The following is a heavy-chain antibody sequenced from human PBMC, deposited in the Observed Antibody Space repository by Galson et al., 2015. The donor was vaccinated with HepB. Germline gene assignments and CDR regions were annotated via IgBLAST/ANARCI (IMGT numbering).Heavy chain of an antibody. CDR3: AREGYYGSGTYDY. CDR1: GFTFSSYW. Sequence: SLRLSCAASGFTFSSYWMSWVRQAPGKGLEWVANIKQDGSEKYYVDSVKGRFTISRDNAKNSLYLQMNSLRAEDTAVYYCAREGYYGSGTYDYWGQGTLVTVSS. V-gene: IGHV3-7*03. CDR2: IKQDGSEK. D-gene: IGHD3-10*01. J-gene: IGHJ4*02.